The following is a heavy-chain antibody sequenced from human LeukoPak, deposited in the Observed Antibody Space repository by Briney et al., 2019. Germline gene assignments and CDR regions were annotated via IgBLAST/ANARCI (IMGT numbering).Heavy chain of an antibody. D-gene: IGHD2-2*02. CDR3: ARDPSLYDS. J-gene: IGHJ5*01. CDR2: IWFDGSNQ. V-gene: IGHV3-33*01. CDR1: GFTFSSSA. Sequence: GGSLRLSCAASGFTFSSSAMHWVRQAPGKGLEWVALIWFDGSNQYYADSVKGRFTISRDNSKNTLFLQMNSLRAEDTAVYYCARDPSLYDSWGQGTLVTVSS.